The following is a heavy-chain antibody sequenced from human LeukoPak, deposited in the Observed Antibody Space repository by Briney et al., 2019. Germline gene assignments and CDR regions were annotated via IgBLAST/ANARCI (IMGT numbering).Heavy chain of an antibody. V-gene: IGHV1-3*01. CDR1: GYTFTSYA. Sequence: GASVKVSCKASGYTFTSYAMHWVRQAPGQRLEWMGWINAGNGNTKYSQKFQGRVTITRDTSASTAYMELSSLRSEDTAVFYCAREEYSSGALDYWGQGTLVTVSS. CDR3: AREEYSSGALDY. CDR2: INAGNGNT. J-gene: IGHJ4*02. D-gene: IGHD6-19*01.